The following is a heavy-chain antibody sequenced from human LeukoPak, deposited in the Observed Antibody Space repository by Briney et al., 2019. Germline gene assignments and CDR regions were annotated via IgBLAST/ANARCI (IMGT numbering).Heavy chain of an antibody. CDR2: IGWSSGSI. J-gene: IGHJ3*02. Sequence: PGGSLRLSCAASGFTFDDYAMDWVRQAPGKGLEWVSGIGWSSGSIGYADSVKGRFTISRDNAKNSLYLQMNSLRVEDTALYYCAKMSSSWGDAFDIWGQGTVVIVSS. D-gene: IGHD6-13*01. CDR3: AKMSSSWGDAFDI. V-gene: IGHV3-9*01. CDR1: GFTFDDYA.